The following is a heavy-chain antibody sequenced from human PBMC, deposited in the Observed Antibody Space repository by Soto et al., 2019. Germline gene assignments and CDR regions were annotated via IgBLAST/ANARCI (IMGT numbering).Heavy chain of an antibody. CDR2: IIPISETT. V-gene: IGHV1-69*01. CDR1: GGTFSSYA. D-gene: IGHD2-2*01. Sequence: QVQLVQSGAEVTKPGSSVTVSCKASGGTFSSYAISWVRQAPGQGLEWMGGIIPISETTNYAQKFQGRVTITADESKSTAYMELSSLRSEDTAVYYCARSQGSSTSLEIYYYYYYGMDVWGQGTTVTVSS. J-gene: IGHJ6*02. CDR3: ARSQGSSTSLEIYYYYYYGMDV.